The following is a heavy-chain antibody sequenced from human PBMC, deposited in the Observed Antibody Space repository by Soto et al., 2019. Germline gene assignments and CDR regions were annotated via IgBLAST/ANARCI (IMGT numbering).Heavy chain of an antibody. Sequence: PGGSLRLSCAASGFTFSSYAMSWVRQAPGKGLEWVSALIDSGGSTYYADSVKGRFTISRDTSKNTLHLQMDSLRAEDTAVYYCARDDVLCDGGRCYGVPLDVWGIGTTVTVSS. CDR3: ARDDVLCDGGRCYGVPLDV. CDR2: LIDSGGST. CDR1: GFTFSSYA. V-gene: IGHV3-23*01. D-gene: IGHD2-15*01. J-gene: IGHJ6*04.